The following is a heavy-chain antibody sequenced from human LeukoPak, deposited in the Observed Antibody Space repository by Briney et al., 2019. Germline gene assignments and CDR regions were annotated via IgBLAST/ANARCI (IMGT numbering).Heavy chain of an antibody. V-gene: IGHV3-30-3*01. CDR2: ISYDGSNK. J-gene: IGHJ4*02. CDR3: ARGRRYCSSTSCYFDY. CDR1: GFTFSSYA. Sequence: GGSLRLSCAASGFTFSSYAMHWVRQAPGKGLEWVAVISYDGSNKYNADSVKGRFTISRDNSKNTLYLQMNSLRAEDTAVYYCARGRRYCSSTSCYFDYWGQGTLVTVSS. D-gene: IGHD2-2*01.